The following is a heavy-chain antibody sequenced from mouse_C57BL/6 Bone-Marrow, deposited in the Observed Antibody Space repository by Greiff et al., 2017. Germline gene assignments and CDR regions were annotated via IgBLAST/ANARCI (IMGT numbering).Heavy chain of an antibody. J-gene: IGHJ4*01. Sequence: EVQLQQSGAELVRPGASVKLSCTASGFNIQDDYMHWVKQRPEQGLEWIGWIDPENGDTEYASKFQGKATIQAATSSNTAYLQLRSLTSEDTAVYYSTTPALGNAMDDWGQGTSVTVSS. D-gene: IGHD4-1*01. V-gene: IGHV14-4*01. CDR3: TTPALGNAMDD. CDR2: IDPENGDT. CDR1: GFNIQDDY.